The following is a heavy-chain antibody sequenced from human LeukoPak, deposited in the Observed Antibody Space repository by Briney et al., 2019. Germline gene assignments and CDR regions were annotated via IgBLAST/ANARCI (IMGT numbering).Heavy chain of an antibody. D-gene: IGHD3-22*01. Sequence: GASVKVSCKASGYTLTSYYMHWVRQAPGQGLEWMGIINPSGGSTSYAQKFQGRVTMTRDTSTSTVYMELSSLRSEDTAVYYCATLGLYYDSSGYSTYWGQGTLVTVSS. V-gene: IGHV1-46*01. CDR3: ATLGLYYDSSGYSTY. J-gene: IGHJ4*02. CDR1: GYTLTSYY. CDR2: INPSGGST.